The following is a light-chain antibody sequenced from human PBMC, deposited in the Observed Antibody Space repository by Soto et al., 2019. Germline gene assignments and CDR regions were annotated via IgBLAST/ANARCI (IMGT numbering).Light chain of an antibody. J-gene: IGKJ3*01. Sequence: DIQMTQSPSSLSASVGDRGTITCRASQGISNYLAWYQQKPGKVPKLLIYAASTLQSGVPSRFSGSGSGTDFNLTISSLQPEDVATYYCHKYNSAHLTFGPGTKVDIK. CDR3: HKYNSAHLT. CDR1: QGISNY. V-gene: IGKV1-27*01. CDR2: AAS.